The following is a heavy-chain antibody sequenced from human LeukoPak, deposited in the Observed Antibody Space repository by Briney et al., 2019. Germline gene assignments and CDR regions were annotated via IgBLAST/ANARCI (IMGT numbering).Heavy chain of an antibody. CDR3: ARLSGLPHGGFDS. J-gene: IGHJ4*02. V-gene: IGHV3-74*01. Sequence: GGSLRLSCEASGNYWMHWVRQAPGKGLVWVSHINSDGSWTSYADSVKGRFTISKDNAKNTVYLQMNNLRAEDTAVYYCARLSGLPHGGFDSWGQGTLVTVSS. CDR2: INSDGSWT. D-gene: IGHD1-26*01. CDR1: GNYW.